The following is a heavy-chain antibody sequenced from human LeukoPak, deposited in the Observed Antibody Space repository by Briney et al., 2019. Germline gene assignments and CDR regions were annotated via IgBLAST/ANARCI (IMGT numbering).Heavy chain of an antibody. CDR3: ARDWGGETYYMDV. J-gene: IGHJ6*03. CDR1: GGTFSSYA. D-gene: IGHD2-21*01. CDR2: INAGNGNT. Sequence: GASVKVSCKASGGTFSSYAISWVRQAPGQGLEWMGWINAGNGNTKYSQKFQGRVTITRDTSASTAYMELSSLRSEDTAVYYCARDWGGETYYMDVWGKGTTVTVSS. V-gene: IGHV1-3*01.